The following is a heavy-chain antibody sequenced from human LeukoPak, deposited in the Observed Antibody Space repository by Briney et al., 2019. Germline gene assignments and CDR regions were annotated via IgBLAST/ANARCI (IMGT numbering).Heavy chain of an antibody. J-gene: IGHJ4*02. CDR3: ARSQRDLRYFDRSTNYYFDY. Sequence: SETLSLTCTVSGYSISTGYYWGWIRQPPGKGLEWIGTIYNTGSTYYNPSIKSRVTISVDTSKNQFSLKLSSVTAADTAVYYCARSQRDLRYFDRSTNYYFDYWGQGTLVTVSS. CDR2: IYNTGST. D-gene: IGHD3-9*01. CDR1: GYSISTGYY. V-gene: IGHV4-38-2*02.